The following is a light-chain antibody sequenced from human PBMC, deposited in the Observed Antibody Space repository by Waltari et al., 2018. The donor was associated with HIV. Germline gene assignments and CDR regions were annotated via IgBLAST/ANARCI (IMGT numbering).Light chain of an antibody. CDR3: QHTYSTPYT. CDR2: VAS. V-gene: IGKV1-39*01. Sequence: DIQMTQSPSSLSAFVGDSVTITCRASQTISRKLNWYQQRPGKAPNLLISVASRLQSGVPSRFSGSGSGTDFTLTISSLQPEDFATYYCQHTYSTPYTFGQGTKLEI. CDR1: QTISRK. J-gene: IGKJ2*01.